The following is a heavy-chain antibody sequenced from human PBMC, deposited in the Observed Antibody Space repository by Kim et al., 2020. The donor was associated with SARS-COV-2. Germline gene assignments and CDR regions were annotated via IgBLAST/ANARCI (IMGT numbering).Heavy chain of an antibody. J-gene: IGHJ4*02. CDR3: ARGGLMSGYDYGGFDY. D-gene: IGHD5-12*01. Sequence: KFQGRVTITADESTSTAYMELSSLRSEDTAVYYCARGGLMSGYDYGGFDYWGQGTLVTVSS. V-gene: IGHV1-69*01.